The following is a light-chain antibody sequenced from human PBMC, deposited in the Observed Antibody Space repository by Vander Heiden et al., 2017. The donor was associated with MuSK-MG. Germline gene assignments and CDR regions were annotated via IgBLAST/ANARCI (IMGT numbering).Light chain of an antibody. CDR1: SGDVGGYNY. J-gene: IGLJ2*01. CDR3: CAYAGSDAVV. Sequence: QSALTQPRSVSGSPGPSVTISFTGTSGDVGGYNYVSWYQRHPGKARKLMIYDGSKRPSGVPDRLSGSKSGNTASLTISGLQAEEEADYYCCAYAGSDAVVFGGGTKLTVL. V-gene: IGLV2-11*01. CDR2: DGS.